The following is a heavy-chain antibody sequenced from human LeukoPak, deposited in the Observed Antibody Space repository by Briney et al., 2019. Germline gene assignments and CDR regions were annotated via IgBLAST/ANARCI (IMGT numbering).Heavy chain of an antibody. D-gene: IGHD3-10*01. CDR3: ARVMDYYGSPTDYYYGMDV. V-gene: IGHV4-31*03. Sequence: NSSETLSLTCTVSGGSISSGGYYWSWIRQHPGKGLEWIGYIYYSGSTYYNPSLKSRVTISVDTSKNQFSLKLSSVTAADTAVYYCARVMDYYGSPTDYYYGMDVWGQGTTVTVSS. CDR2: IYYSGST. CDR1: GGSISSGGYY. J-gene: IGHJ6*02.